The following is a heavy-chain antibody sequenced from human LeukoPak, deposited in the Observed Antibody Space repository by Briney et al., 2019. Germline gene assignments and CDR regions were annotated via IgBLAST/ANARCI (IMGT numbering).Heavy chain of an antibody. V-gene: IGHV1-8*01. CDR3: VEVGFGDAFDI. D-gene: IGHD3-16*01. J-gene: IGHJ3*02. Sequence: ASVKVSCKASGYTFTSYDINWVRQATGQGLEWMGWMNPNSGNTGYAQKFQGRVAMTRNTSISTAYMELSSLRSEDTAVYYCVEVGFGDAFDIWGQGTMVTVSS. CDR2: MNPNSGNT. CDR1: GYTFTSYD.